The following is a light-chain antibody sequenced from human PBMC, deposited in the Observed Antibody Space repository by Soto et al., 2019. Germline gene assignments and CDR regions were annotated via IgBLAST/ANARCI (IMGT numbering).Light chain of an antibody. CDR1: SSDVGGYNY. V-gene: IGLV2-14*01. J-gene: IGLJ2*01. CDR3: CSYTSSSTLV. Sequence: QAALTQPASVCGSPGQSITISCTGTSSDVGGYNYVSWYQQHPGKAPKLMIYDVSNRPSGVSNRFSGSKSGNTASLTISGLQAEDEADYYCCSYTSSSTLVFGGGTKVTVL. CDR2: DVS.